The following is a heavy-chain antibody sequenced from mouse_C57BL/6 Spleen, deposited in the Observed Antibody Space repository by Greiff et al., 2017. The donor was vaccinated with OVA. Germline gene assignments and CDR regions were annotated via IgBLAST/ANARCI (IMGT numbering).Heavy chain of an antibody. D-gene: IGHD3-1*01. Sequence: QVQLQQPGAELVMPGASVKLSCKASGYTFTSYWMHWVKQRPGQGLEWIGEIDPSDSYTNYNQKFKGKSTLTVDKSSSTAYMQLSSRTSEDSAVYYCARRGLWYFDFWGTGTTVTVSS. CDR3: ARRGLWYFDF. CDR1: GYTFTSYW. CDR2: IDPSDSYT. J-gene: IGHJ1*03. V-gene: IGHV1-69*01.